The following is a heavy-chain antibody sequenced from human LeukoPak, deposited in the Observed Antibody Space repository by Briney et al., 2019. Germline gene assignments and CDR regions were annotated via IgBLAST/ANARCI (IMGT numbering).Heavy chain of an antibody. Sequence: GGSLRLSCAASGFTVSSNYMSWVRQAPGKGLEWVSVIYSGGSTYYADSVKGRFTISRDNAKNSLYLQMNSLRAEDTAVYYCARNLYYYDSSGYCYYWGQGTLVTVSS. V-gene: IGHV3-66*01. J-gene: IGHJ4*02. CDR2: IYSGGST. CDR3: ARNLYYYDSSGYCYY. CDR1: GFTVSSNY. D-gene: IGHD3-22*01.